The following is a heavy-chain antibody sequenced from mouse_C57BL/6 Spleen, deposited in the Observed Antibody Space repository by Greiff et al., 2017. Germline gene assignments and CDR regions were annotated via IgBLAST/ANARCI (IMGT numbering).Heavy chain of an antibody. D-gene: IGHD2-4*01. CDR2: ISSGGSYT. CDR3: ARHGDYDGFDD. Sequence: EVMLVESGGDLVKPGGSLKLSCAASGFTFSSYGMSWVRQTPDKRLEWVATISSGGSYTYYPDSVKGRFTISRDNAKNTLYLQISSLKSEDTAMYYCARHGDYDGFDDWGQGTTLTVAS. V-gene: IGHV5-6*01. J-gene: IGHJ2*01. CDR1: GFTFSSYG.